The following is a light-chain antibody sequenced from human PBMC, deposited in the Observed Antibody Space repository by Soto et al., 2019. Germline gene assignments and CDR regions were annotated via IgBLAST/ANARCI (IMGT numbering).Light chain of an antibody. J-gene: IGLJ2*01. CDR2: RNN. Sequence: QSVLTQPPSASGTPGQSVTISCSGSSSNIGSNYVSWYQQLPGTAPKLLIYRNNQRPSGVPGRFSGSKSGTSASLAISGLRSEDEADYYCASWDDSLSGFVVFGGGTKLTVL. CDR1: SSNIGSNY. CDR3: ASWDDSLSGFVV. V-gene: IGLV1-47*01.